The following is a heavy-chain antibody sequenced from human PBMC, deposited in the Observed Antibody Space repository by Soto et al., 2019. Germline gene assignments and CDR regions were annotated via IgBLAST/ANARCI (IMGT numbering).Heavy chain of an antibody. CDR2: IYHSGTT. CDR3: ARVTTEYDY. CDR1: GYSISSDGYY. J-gene: IGHJ4*02. V-gene: IGHV4-31*11. D-gene: IGHD3-22*01. Sequence: PSETLSLTCAVSGYSISSDGYYWSWIRQHPGKGLEWIGHIYHSGTTYYNPALKSRVSISIDTSKNQFSLNVTSVTSADTAVYYCARVTTEYDYWGLGTLVTVSS.